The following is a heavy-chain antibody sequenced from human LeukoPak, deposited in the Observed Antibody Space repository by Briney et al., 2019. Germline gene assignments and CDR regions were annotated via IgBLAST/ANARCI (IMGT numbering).Heavy chain of an antibody. Sequence: SGTLCLTCTVSGVSISSYYWSWIRQPPGKGLEWVGYIYYSGSTKYNPSLKSRVTTSVETSTNQSSLMQNSGTAADTAAYYCAKAAGIVMVAGVFDYWGQRALVTVSS. CDR3: AKAAGIVMVAGVFDY. D-gene: IGHD2/OR15-2a*01. CDR2: IYYSGST. J-gene: IGHJ4*02. CDR1: GVSISSYY. V-gene: IGHV4-59*01.